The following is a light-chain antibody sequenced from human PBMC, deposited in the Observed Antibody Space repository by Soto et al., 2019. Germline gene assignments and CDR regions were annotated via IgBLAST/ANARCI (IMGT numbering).Light chain of an antibody. CDR3: QMWDSSTVV. Sequence: SYELTQPPSVSVSPGQTASVTCSGDKVGDKYACWYQQKPGQSPVLVIYQDNKRPSGIPERFSGSNSGNTATLTIRGTQAMDEADYYCQMWDSSTVVFGGGTKLTVL. CDR1: KVGDKY. J-gene: IGLJ2*01. CDR2: QDN. V-gene: IGLV3-1*01.